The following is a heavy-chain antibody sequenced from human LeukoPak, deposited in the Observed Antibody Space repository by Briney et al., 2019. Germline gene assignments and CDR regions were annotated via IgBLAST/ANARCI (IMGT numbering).Heavy chain of an antibody. CDR3: ARAYSGTYGLGYYYMDV. CDR2: IYSGGST. J-gene: IGHJ6*03. Sequence: GSLRLSCAASEFSVGSNYMTWVRQAPGKGLEWVSLIYSGGSTYYADSVKGRFTISRDNAKNSLYLQMNSLRVEDTAVYYCARAYSGTYGLGYYYMDVWGKGTTVTISS. CDR1: EFSVGSNY. V-gene: IGHV3-66*01. D-gene: IGHD1-26*01.